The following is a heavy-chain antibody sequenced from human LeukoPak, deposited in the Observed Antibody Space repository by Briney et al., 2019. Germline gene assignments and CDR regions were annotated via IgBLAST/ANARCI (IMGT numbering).Heavy chain of an antibody. Sequence: GGSLRLSCAASGFTFTSYGIHWVRQAPGKGLEWVAFIRYDGSNKDYADSVKGRFTISRDNAKNTLYLQMNSLRAEDTAVYYCARGYLGIDYWGQGTLVTVSS. CDR1: GFTFTSYG. V-gene: IGHV3-30*02. CDR2: IRYDGSNK. D-gene: IGHD1-26*01. CDR3: ARGYLGIDY. J-gene: IGHJ4*02.